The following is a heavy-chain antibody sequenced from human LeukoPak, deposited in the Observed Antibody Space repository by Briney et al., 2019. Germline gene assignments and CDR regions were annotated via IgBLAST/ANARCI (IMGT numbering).Heavy chain of an antibody. D-gene: IGHD3-22*01. CDR3: ARERGDSSGPPYIDY. J-gene: IGHJ4*02. Sequence: GGSLRLSCAASGFTFSSYAMHWVRQAPGKGLEWVAVISYDGSNKYYADSVKGRFTISRDNSKNTLYLQMNSLRAEDTAVYYCARERGDSSGPPYIDYWGQGTLVTVSS. CDR1: GFTFSSYA. V-gene: IGHV3-30*04. CDR2: ISYDGSNK.